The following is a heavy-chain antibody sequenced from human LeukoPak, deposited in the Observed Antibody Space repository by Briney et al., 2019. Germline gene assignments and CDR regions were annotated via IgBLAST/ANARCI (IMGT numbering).Heavy chain of an antibody. CDR3: ARSPSGYRFDS. V-gene: IGHV4-34*01. CDR1: GGSFSGYY. CDR2: INHSGST. D-gene: IGHD3-22*01. J-gene: IGHJ4*02. Sequence: SETLSLTCAVYGGSFSGYYWSWIRQPPGKGLEWIGEINHSGSTNYHPSLESRVTISSDTSKTQFTLKLTSVTAADTAVYYCARSPSGYRFDSWGQGTLVTVSS.